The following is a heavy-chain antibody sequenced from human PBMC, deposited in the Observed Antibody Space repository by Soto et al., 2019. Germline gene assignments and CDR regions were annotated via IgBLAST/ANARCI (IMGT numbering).Heavy chain of an antibody. D-gene: IGHD2-2*01. V-gene: IGHV3-7*05. CDR2: IKQDGSEK. Sequence: GGSLRLSCAASGFTFSSYWMSWVRQAPGKGLEWVANIKQDGSEKYYVDSVKGRFTISRDNAKNSLYLQMNSLRAEDTAVYYCAREGGGCSSTSCYYYYYGMDVWGQGTTVTVSS. J-gene: IGHJ6*02. CDR1: GFTFSSYW. CDR3: AREGGGCSSTSCYYYYYGMDV.